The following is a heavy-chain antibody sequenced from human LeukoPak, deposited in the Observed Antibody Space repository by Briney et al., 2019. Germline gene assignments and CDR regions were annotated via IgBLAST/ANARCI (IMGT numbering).Heavy chain of an antibody. CDR1: GFTFSSYG. CDR2: ITSSGSTI. D-gene: IGHD2-15*01. V-gene: IGHV3-48*02. J-gene: IGHJ4*02. CDR3: ARDPYQHSDGHPGY. Sequence: PGGSLRLSCAASGFTFSSYGMHWVRQAPGKGLEWVSFITSSGSTIDYADSVKGRFTISRDNARNSLFLQMNSLRDEDTAVYFCARDPYQHSDGHPGYWGQGTLVTVSS.